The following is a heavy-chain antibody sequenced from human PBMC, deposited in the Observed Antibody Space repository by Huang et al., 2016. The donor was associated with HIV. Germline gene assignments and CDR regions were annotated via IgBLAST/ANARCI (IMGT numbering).Heavy chain of an antibody. D-gene: IGHD3-10*01. V-gene: IGHV3-11*01. J-gene: IGHJ4*02. CDR1: GFTCSDYY. CDR3: ARRSAFYRLDY. Sequence: QVQLVESGGGLVKPGGSLRLSCAASGFTCSDYYMSWIRQTPGKGLEWISYISSSDNSIYYADPVKGRFTISRDDAKNSLYLQMNSLRADDTAVYYCARRSAFYRLDYWGQGTLVTVSS. CDR2: ISSSDNSI.